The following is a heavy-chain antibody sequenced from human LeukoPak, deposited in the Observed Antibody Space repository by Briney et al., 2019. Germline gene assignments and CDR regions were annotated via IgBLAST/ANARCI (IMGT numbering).Heavy chain of an antibody. CDR2: IYYSGNT. Sequence: SSETLSLTSAVSGGSISSSSYYWGWIRQPPGKGLEWIETIYYSGNTYYNPSLKSRVTISVDTSKNQFSLRLSSVTAADTAVYYCARHICDAVSCYSFDYWGQGTLVTVSS. V-gene: IGHV4-39*01. D-gene: IGHD2-15*01. CDR3: ARHICDAVSCYSFDY. CDR1: GGSISSSSYY. J-gene: IGHJ4*02.